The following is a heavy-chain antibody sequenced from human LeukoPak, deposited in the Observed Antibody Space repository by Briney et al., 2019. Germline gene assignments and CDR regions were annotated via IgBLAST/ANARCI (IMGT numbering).Heavy chain of an antibody. CDR2: INPNSGGT. J-gene: IGHJ4*02. D-gene: IGHD2-2*02. CDR1: GYAFTGYY. V-gene: IGHV1-2*02. Sequence: ASVKVSCKASGYAFTGYYMHWVRQAPGQGLEWMGWINPNSGGTNYAQKFRGRVTMTRDTSISTAYMELSRLRSDDTAVYYCARGIVVVPAAILKSHDYWGQGTLVTVSS. CDR3: ARGIVVVPAAILKSHDY.